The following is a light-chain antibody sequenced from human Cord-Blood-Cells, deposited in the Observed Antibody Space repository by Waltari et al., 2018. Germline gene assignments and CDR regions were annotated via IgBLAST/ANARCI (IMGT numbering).Light chain of an antibody. CDR1: NIGSKS. V-gene: IGLV3-21*04. CDR3: QVWDSSSDHVV. CDR2: YDS. Sequence: SYVLTQPPSVSVVPGKTARITCGGNNIGSKSVHWYQQKPGQAPVLVIYYDSDRPSGIPERFSGSNSGNTATLTISRVEAGHEADYYCQVWDSSSDHVVFGGGTKLTVL. J-gene: IGLJ2*01.